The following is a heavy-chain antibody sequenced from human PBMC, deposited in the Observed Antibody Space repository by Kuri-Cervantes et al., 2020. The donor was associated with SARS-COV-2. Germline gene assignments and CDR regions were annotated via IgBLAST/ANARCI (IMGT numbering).Heavy chain of an antibody. CDR1: GYTFTGYY. Sequence: ASVKVSCKASGYTFTGYYMHWVRQAPGQGLEWMGWINPNSGGTNYAQKFQGWVTMTRDTSISTVYMELNRLRSDDTAVYYCARSTPLRRLVVISQGGAFDIWGQGTMVTVSS. D-gene: IGHD3-22*01. J-gene: IGHJ3*02. V-gene: IGHV1-2*04. CDR2: INPNSGGT. CDR3: ARSTPLRRLVVISQGGAFDI.